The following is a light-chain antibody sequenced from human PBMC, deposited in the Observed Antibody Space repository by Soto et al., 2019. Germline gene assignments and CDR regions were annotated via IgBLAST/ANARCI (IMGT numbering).Light chain of an antibody. CDR1: QSISGW. V-gene: IGKV1-5*01. J-gene: IGKJ1*01. CDR3: QHYNTYLGT. Sequence: DIQMTQSPSTLSASVGDRVTITCRASQSISGWLAWYQQKPGKAPKLLIYDASNLQGGVPSRFSGSGSGTEFTLTISSLQPDDFATYYGQHYNTYLGTLGQGTKVEIK. CDR2: DAS.